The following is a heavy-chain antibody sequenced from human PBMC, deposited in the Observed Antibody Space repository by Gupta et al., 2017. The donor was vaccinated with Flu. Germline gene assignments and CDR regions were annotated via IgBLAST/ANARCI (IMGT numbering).Heavy chain of an antibody. Sequence: EVQLLESGGGLIQPGGSLRLACVASGITFTDYAMSWVRQAPGKGLEWVSATSVGGGSTPYADAGKGRFTISRDNSRNTLDLQMNGLRAEDTAVYYCASHTPVAGTSRFPFDHWGQGTLVTVSS. J-gene: IGHJ4*02. D-gene: IGHD2-2*01. CDR3: ASHTPVAGTSRFPFDH. CDR1: GITFTDYA. V-gene: IGHV3-23*01. CDR2: TSVGGGST.